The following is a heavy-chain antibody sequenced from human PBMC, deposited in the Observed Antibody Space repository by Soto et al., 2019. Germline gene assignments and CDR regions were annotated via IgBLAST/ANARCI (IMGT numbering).Heavy chain of an antibody. Sequence: SETLSLTCTVSGASISNNNYYWGWIRQPPGKRLEWIGCVGSMYFGGSTFYNPSLGSRVTMSLDTSENQFSLNLYSVTAADTAIYYCAQIRDSWYIDYWGQKILVTVS. CDR2: MYFGGST. V-gene: IGHV4-39*01. J-gene: IGHJ4*02. CDR3: AQIRDSWYIDY. CDR1: GASISNNNYY. D-gene: IGHD2-21*02.